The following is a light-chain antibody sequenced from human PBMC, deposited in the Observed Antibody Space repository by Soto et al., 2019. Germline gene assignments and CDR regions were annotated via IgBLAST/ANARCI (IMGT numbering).Light chain of an antibody. CDR3: QQYGSLTWT. Sequence: EIVLTQSPATPSLSPGERATLSCRASQSVSSYLAWYQQKPGQAPRLLIYGASSRATGIPDRFSGSGSGTDFTLTISRLEPEDFAVYYCQQYGSLTWTFGQGTKVDIK. J-gene: IGKJ1*01. CDR2: GAS. CDR1: QSVSSY. V-gene: IGKV3-20*01.